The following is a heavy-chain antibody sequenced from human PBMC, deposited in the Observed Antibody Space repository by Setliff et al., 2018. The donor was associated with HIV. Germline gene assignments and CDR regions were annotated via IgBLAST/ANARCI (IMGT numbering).Heavy chain of an antibody. CDR1: GYSISSGCY. CDR2: MYHPGST. CDR3: ARQPLYNDYDWRSYYFDY. Sequence: PEETMSLTCAVSGYSISSGCYWGCIRQPPGKGLEWIGSMYHPGSTYYSPSLNSRFTISVDTSKNQFSLKLRSVTAADTAVYYCARQPLYNDYDWRSYYFDYWGQGSLVTVSS. V-gene: IGHV4-38-2*01. J-gene: IGHJ4*02. D-gene: IGHD5-12*01.